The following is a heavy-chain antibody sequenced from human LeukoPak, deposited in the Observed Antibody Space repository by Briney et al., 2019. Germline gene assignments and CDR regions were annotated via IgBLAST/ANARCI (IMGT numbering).Heavy chain of an antibody. CDR3: ARAIGIAATIPY. CDR2: IYSGGST. J-gene: IGHJ4*02. V-gene: IGHV3-53*01. Sequence: GGSLRLSCAASGFTVSSNYMSWVRQAPGKGLEWVSVIYSGGSTYYADSVKGRLTISRDNSENTLYLQMNSLRAEDTAVYYCARAIGIAATIPYWGQGTLVTVSS. D-gene: IGHD6-13*01. CDR1: GFTVSSNY.